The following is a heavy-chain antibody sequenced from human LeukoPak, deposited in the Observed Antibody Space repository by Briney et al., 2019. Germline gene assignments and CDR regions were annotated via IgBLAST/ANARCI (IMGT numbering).Heavy chain of an antibody. D-gene: IGHD6-6*01. Sequence: PGGSLRLSRAASGFTFSSYAMSWVRQAPGKGLEWVSAISGSGGSTYYADSVKGRFTISRDNSKNTLYLQMNSLRAEDTAVYYCANRIAARQNYWGQGTLVTVSS. CDR2: ISGSGGST. J-gene: IGHJ4*02. CDR1: GFTFSSYA. V-gene: IGHV3-23*01. CDR3: ANRIAARQNY.